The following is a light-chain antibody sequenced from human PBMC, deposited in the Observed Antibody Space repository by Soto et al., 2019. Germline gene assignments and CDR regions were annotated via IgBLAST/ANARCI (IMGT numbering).Light chain of an antibody. CDR1: RSLLHSNGYNF. CDR2: LAS. V-gene: IGKV2-28*01. CDR3: MQALQTHT. Sequence: DIVMTQSPLSLPVTPGEPASISCRSSRSLLHSNGYNFLDWYLQKPGQSPQLLIYLASTRASGVPDRFSGSGSGTDFTLKISRVEAEDVGVYYCMQALQTHTFGQGTRLEIK. J-gene: IGKJ5*01.